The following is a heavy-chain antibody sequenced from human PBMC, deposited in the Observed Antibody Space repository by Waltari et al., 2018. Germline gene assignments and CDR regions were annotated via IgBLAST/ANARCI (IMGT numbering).Heavy chain of an antibody. V-gene: IGHV4-39*07. J-gene: IGHJ5*02. CDR2: IYYSGST. D-gene: IGHD6-19*01. Sequence: QLQLQESGPGLVKPSETLSLTCTVSGGSISSSSYSWGWIRQPPGKGLEWIGSIYYSGSTYYNPSLKSRVTISVDTSKNQFSLKLSSVTAADTAVYYCARDRQWLPNWFDPWGQGTLVTVSS. CDR3: ARDRQWLPNWFDP. CDR1: GGSISSSSYS.